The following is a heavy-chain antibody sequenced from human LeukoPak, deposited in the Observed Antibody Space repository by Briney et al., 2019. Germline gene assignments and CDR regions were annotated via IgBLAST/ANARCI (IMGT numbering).Heavy chain of an antibody. Sequence: PSETLSLTCTVSGGSISNYYWSWIRQAPGKGLEWIGYIYKSGSTNYNPSLKSRVTISVNTSKKQFSLKLSSVTAADTAVYYCARSDSYDSSGFGLDAFDIWGQGTMVTVSS. D-gene: IGHD3-22*01. CDR2: IYKSGST. V-gene: IGHV4-59*08. CDR1: GGSISNYY. J-gene: IGHJ3*02. CDR3: ARSDSYDSSGFGLDAFDI.